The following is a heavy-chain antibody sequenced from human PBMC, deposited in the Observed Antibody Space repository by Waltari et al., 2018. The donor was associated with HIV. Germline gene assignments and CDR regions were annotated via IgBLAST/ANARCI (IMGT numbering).Heavy chain of an antibody. Sequence: QVQLVQSGAEVKKPGASVKVSCKASGYTFTGYYMHWARQAPGQGLEWMGWSNPNSGGRNYAQKFQGRVTMTRDTSISTAYMELSRLRSDDTAVYYCARGPPYYYGLGSPGGGWFDPWGQGTLVTVSS. CDR1: GYTFTGYY. D-gene: IGHD3-10*01. CDR2: SNPNSGGR. J-gene: IGHJ5*02. V-gene: IGHV1-2*02. CDR3: ARGPPYYYGLGSPGGGWFDP.